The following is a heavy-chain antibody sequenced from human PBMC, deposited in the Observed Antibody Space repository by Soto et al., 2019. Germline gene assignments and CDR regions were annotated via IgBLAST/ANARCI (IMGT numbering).Heavy chain of an antibody. J-gene: IGHJ4*02. CDR2: IIPIFGTA. CDR1: GGTFSSYA. Sequence: QVQLVQSGAEVMKPGSSVKVSCKASGGTFSSYAISCVRQAPGQGLEWMGGIIPIFGTANYTQKFQGRVTITADNSTSTASMELSSLRSEDTAVYYCASCRGELLRSNYFDYWGQGTLVTVSS. CDR3: ASCRGELLRSNYFDY. V-gene: IGHV1-69*06. D-gene: IGHD1-26*01.